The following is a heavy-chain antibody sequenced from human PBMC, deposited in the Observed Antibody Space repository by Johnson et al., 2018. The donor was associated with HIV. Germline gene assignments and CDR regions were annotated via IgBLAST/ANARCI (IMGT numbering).Heavy chain of an antibody. J-gene: IGHJ3*02. CDR3: AKEPWHSSLSLIGLFVFDI. D-gene: IGHD6-19*01. Sequence: QVQLVESGGGVVQPGRSLRLSCAASGFTFSSYWMSWVRQAPGKGLDWVAVVWYDGSNKYYADSVKGRFTIPRDNSKNTLYLQMDSLRAEDTAVYYCAKEPWHSSLSLIGLFVFDIRGQGTMVTVSS. V-gene: IGHV3-30*18. CDR2: VWYDGSNK. CDR1: GFTFSSYW.